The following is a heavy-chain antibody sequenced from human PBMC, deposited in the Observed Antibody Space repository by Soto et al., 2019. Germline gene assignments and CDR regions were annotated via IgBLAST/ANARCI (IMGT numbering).Heavy chain of an antibody. Sequence: SETLSLTCAVSGGSISSSNWWSWVRQPPGKGLEWIGEIYHSGSTNYNPSLKSRVTISVDKSKNQFSLKLSSVTAADTAVYYCASGGDFWSGYYPYYYGMDVWGQWSTVT. J-gene: IGHJ6*02. CDR2: IYHSGST. CDR1: GGSISSSNW. D-gene: IGHD3-3*01. CDR3: ASGGDFWSGYYPYYYGMDV. V-gene: IGHV4-4*02.